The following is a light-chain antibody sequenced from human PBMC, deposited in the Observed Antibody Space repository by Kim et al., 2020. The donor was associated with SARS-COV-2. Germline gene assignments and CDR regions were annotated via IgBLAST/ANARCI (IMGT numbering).Light chain of an antibody. V-gene: IGKV3-20*01. CDR1: QSVATNS. CDR2: GAS. CDR3: QQYGTSPRVT. J-gene: IGKJ4*01. Sequence: PGESDTLSCRASQSVATNSLAWYQQIPGRAPRLLIYGASNRAVGVPDRFSGSGSGTDFTLTINRLEPEDFAVYYCQQYGTSPRVTFGGGTKVDIK.